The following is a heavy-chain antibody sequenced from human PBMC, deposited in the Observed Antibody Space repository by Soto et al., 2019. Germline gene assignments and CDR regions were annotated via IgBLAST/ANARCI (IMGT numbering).Heavy chain of an antibody. J-gene: IGHJ6*02. CDR1: GFTVSSNY. D-gene: IGHD6-13*01. CDR3: ARDTSSSWYYYYYGMDV. CDR2: IYSGGST. Sequence: GGSLRLSCAASGFTVSSNYMSWVRQAPGKGLEWVSVIYSGGSTYYADSVKGRFTISRDNSKNTLYLQMNSLRAEDTAVYYCARDTSSSWYYYYYGMDVWGQGTTVTVSS. V-gene: IGHV3-53*01.